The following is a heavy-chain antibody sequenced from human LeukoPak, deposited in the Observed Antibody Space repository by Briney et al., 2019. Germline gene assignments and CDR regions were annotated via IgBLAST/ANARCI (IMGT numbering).Heavy chain of an antibody. V-gene: IGHV4-34*01. D-gene: IGHD6-19*01. CDR3: ARVGLIGADHSSGFTDAFDI. CDR2: INHSGST. CDR1: GGSFSGYY. J-gene: IGHJ3*02. Sequence: SETLSLTCAVYGGSFSGYYWSWIRQPPGKGLEWIGEINHSGSTNYNPSLKSRVTISVDTSKNQFSLKLSSVTAADTAVYYCARVGLIGADHSSGFTDAFDIWGQGTMVTVSS.